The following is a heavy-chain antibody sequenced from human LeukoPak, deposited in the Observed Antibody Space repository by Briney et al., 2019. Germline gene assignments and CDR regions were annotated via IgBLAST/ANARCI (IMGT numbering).Heavy chain of an antibody. CDR2: ISYDGSNK. CDR3: AKEVSNGDFDY. Sequence: GRSLRLSCAASGFTFSSYDMHWVRQAPGKGLEWVTVISYDGSNKYYGDSVKGRFTISRDNSKNTLYLKMNRLRAEDTAVYYCAKEVSNGDFDYWGQGTLVTVSS. D-gene: IGHD4-17*01. CDR1: GFTFSSYD. J-gene: IGHJ4*02. V-gene: IGHV3-30*18.